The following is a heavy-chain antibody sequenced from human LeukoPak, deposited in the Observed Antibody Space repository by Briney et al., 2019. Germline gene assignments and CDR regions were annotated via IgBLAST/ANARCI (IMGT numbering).Heavy chain of an antibody. D-gene: IGHD1-26*01. CDR2: ISNSGTTV. V-gene: IGHV3-48*03. Sequence: GGSLRPSCAASGFTFNIYEMNWVRQAPGRGLEWVSYISNSGTTVYYADSVKGRFTISRDNAKNSLYLQIHSLRAEDTAVYYCARGGGSYPFFDYWGQGTLVTVSS. CDR3: ARGGGSYPFFDY. J-gene: IGHJ4*02. CDR1: GFTFNIYE.